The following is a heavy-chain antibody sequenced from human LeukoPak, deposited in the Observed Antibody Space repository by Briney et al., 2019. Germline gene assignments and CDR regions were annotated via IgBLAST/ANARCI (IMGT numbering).Heavy chain of an antibody. CDR1: GFTLSSYG. Sequence: GGSLRLSCAATGFTLSSYGMSWVRQAPAKGLEWVSTLSARGDSTYYVDSVKGRFTISRDNSKNTLYLQMNSLRAEDTAVYYCAKDSLVGATSPPFDYWGQGTLVSVSS. CDR2: LSARGDST. D-gene: IGHD1-26*01. J-gene: IGHJ4*02. V-gene: IGHV3-23*01. CDR3: AKDSLVGATSPPFDY.